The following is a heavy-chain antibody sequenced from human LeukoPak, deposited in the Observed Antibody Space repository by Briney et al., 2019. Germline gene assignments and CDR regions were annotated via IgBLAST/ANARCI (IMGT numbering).Heavy chain of an antibody. V-gene: IGHV4-39*01. J-gene: IGHJ5*02. CDR2: RST. CDR3: VRGLTRGYTYGGCFDP. D-gene: IGHD5-12*01. Sequence: SETLSLTCTVSGGSISSSDYYWGWIRQPPGKGLEWIASRSTYYSPSLKSGVTISVDTSKNQFSLKLRSVTATDTAVYYCVRGLTRGYTYGGCFDPWGQGTLVTVSS. CDR1: GGSISSSDYY.